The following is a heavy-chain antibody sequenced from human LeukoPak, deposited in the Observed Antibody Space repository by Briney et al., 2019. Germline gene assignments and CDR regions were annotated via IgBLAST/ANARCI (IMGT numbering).Heavy chain of an antibody. D-gene: IGHD6-13*01. V-gene: IGHV4-59*01. CDR1: GGSISSYY. Sequence: LETLSLTCTVSGGSISSYYWSWIRQPPGKGLEWIGYIYYSGSTNYNPSLKSRVTISVDTSKNQFSLKLSSVNAADTAVYYCARENYSSRGGYYYYYGMDVWGQGTTVTVSS. CDR3: ARENYSSRGGYYYYYGMDV. CDR2: IYYSGST. J-gene: IGHJ6*02.